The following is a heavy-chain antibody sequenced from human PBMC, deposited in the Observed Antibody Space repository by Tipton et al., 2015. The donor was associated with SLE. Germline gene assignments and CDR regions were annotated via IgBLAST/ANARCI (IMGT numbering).Heavy chain of an antibody. CDR1: GFTFSSYG. D-gene: IGHD3-10*01. CDR2: IWYDGSNK. J-gene: IGHJ6*03. Sequence: RSLRLSCAASGFTFSSYGMHWVRQAPGQGLEWVAVIWYDGSNKYYADSVKGRFTISRDNSKNTLYLQMNSLRVEDTAVYYCATDIPGSGSYGLSMDVWGKGTTVTVSS. V-gene: IGHV3-33*01. CDR3: ATDIPGSGSYGLSMDV.